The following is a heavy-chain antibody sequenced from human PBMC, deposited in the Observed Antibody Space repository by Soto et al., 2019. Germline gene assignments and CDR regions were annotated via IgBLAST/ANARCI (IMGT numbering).Heavy chain of an antibody. J-gene: IGHJ4*02. CDR2: INPNGGST. D-gene: IGHD5-18*01. Sequence: QVQLVQSGAEVKKPGASVKVSCKASGYTFTHYYIHWVRQAPGQGLEWMGIINPNGGSTTYAQKSRAGFTMTRDTSTSTVYMELSSLRSDASAVYYCATSVNSAMAFDYWGQGTLVTVSS. V-gene: IGHV1-46*01. CDR3: ATSVNSAMAFDY. CDR1: GYTFTHYY.